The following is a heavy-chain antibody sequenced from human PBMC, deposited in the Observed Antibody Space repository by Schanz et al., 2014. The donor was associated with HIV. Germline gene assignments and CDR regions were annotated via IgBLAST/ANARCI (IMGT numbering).Heavy chain of an antibody. Sequence: QVQLVQSGAEVKKPGSSVKVSCKASGGSFSSYAINWVRQAPGQGLEWMGTIIPIFATADSAQKFQGRLTITADDSTSTAYMELSSLRSEDTAMYYCASREFGIYYYGLDVWGQGTTVTVSS. D-gene: IGHD3-10*01. CDR1: GGSFSSYA. CDR3: ASREFGIYYYGLDV. J-gene: IGHJ6*02. CDR2: IIPIFATA. V-gene: IGHV1-69*18.